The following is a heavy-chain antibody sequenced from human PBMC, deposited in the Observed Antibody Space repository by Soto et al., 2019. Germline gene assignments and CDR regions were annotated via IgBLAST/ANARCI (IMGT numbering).Heavy chain of an antibody. CDR1: GLTFGSRA. V-gene: IGHV3-23*01. CDR3: VRGSKDSYPGSRIFDF. D-gene: IGHD3-10*01. CDR2: ITDNGGDA. Sequence: EVQLLESGGDLIQPGGSLRLSCVASGLTFGSRAMSWVRQSPVEGLEWVSTITDNGGDAKYADSVRGRFAISRDNSKNTLYLQMSTLRAEDSAIDFCVRGSKDSYPGSRIFDFWGRGTLVTVSS. J-gene: IGHJ4*02.